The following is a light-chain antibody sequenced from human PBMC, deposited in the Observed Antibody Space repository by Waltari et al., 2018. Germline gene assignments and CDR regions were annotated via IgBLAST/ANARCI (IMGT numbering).Light chain of an antibody. CDR3: SSYTTSTTLGV. J-gene: IGLJ1*01. V-gene: IGLV2-14*03. CDR2: DVS. Sequence: QSALTQPASVPGSPGQSITISCTGTSSDVGGYNHFSWYQQHPGKAPKYMIYDVSNRPSGVFNRFSGSKSGNTASLTISGLQAEDEADYYCSSYTTSTTLGVFGTGTKVTVL. CDR1: SSDVGGYNH.